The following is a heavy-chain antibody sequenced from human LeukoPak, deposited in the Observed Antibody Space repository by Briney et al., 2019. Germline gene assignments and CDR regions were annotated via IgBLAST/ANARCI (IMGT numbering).Heavy chain of an antibody. V-gene: IGHV3-9*01. D-gene: IGHD3-10*01. CDR2: ISWNSGSI. Sequence: SLRLSCAASGFTFDDYAMHWVRQAPGKGLEWVSGISWNSGSIGYADSVKGRFTISRDNAKNSLYLQMNSLRAEDTAVYYCARGDYGSGSNDDYWGQGTLVTVSS. CDR1: GFTFDDYA. J-gene: IGHJ4*02. CDR3: ARGDYGSGSNDDY.